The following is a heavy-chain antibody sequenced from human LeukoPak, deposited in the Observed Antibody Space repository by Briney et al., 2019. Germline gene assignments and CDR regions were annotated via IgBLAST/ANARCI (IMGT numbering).Heavy chain of an antibody. D-gene: IGHD2/OR15-2a*01. J-gene: IGHJ4*02. CDR2: INSDGSWT. CDR1: GFTFSSYA. V-gene: IGHV3-74*01. CDR3: VSFYETY. Sequence: GGSLRLSCAASGFTFSSYAMSWVRQAPGKGLVWVSHINSDGSWTSYADSAKGRFTISKDNAKNTVYLQMNSLRAEDTAVYYCVSFYETYWGRGTLVTVSS.